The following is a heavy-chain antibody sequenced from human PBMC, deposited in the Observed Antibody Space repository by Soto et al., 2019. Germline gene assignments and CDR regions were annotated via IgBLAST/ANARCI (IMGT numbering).Heavy chain of an antibody. CDR1: GFTFGRVS. V-gene: IGHV3-21*01. J-gene: IGHJ4*02. CDR2: ISSGSSDT. CDR3: ARVAY. Sequence: SLRLSCADPGFTFGRVSRHWIRQVPGKGLEWVASISSGSSDTWYADSVKGRFIISRDNAQNSLFLQMNPLRPEDTAMYYCARVAYWGAGIQVTVSS.